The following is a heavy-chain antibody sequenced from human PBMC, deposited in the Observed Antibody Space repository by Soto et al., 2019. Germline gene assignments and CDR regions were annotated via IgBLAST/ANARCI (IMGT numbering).Heavy chain of an antibody. J-gene: IGHJ5*02. CDR3: ARDGAGYSSSWYTGWFDP. CDR1: GGTFSSYA. CDR2: IIPIFGTA. D-gene: IGHD6-13*01. V-gene: IGHV1-69*12. Sequence: QVQLVQSGAEVKKPGSSVKVSCKASGGTFSSYAISWVRQAPGQGLEWMGGIIPIFGTANYAQKFQGRVTITADESTSTADMERSSLRSEDTAVYYCARDGAGYSSSWYTGWFDPWGQGTLVTVSS.